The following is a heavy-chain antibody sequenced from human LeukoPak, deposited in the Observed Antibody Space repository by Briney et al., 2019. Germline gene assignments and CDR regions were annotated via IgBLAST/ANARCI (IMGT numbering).Heavy chain of an antibody. Sequence: GGSLRLSCAASGFTFSNAWMSWVRQAPGKGLEWVAVISYDGSNKYYADSVKGRFTISRDNSKNTLYLQMNSLRAEDTAVYYCARDMIEKDYWGQGTLVTVSS. CDR2: ISYDGSNK. CDR3: ARDMIEKDY. V-gene: IGHV3-30*03. CDR1: GFTFSNAW. J-gene: IGHJ4*02. D-gene: IGHD3-22*01.